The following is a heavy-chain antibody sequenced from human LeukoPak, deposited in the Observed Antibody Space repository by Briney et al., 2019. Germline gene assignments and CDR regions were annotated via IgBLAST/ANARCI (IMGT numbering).Heavy chain of an antibody. V-gene: IGHV3-21*01. CDR1: GFTVRTNS. CDR2: IRPSGDNT. J-gene: IGHJ3*02. CDR3: ARDIHSVAFDI. Sequence: GGSLRLSCAASGFTVRTNSMSWVRQAPGRGLEWVSSIRPSGDNTYYGDSVKGRFTISRDNAKRSVYLQMNSLRVEDTAVYYCARDIHSVAFDIWGQGTMVTVSS.